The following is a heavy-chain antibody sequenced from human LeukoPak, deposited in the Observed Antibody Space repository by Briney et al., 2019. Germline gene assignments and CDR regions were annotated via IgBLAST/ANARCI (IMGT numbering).Heavy chain of an antibody. Sequence: SETLSLTCTVSGGSISISSYYWGWIRQPPGKGLEWIGSIYYSGSPYHNPSLKSRVTISVDTSKNQFSLKLSSVTATDTAVYYCARDLGDFWSGSLYYWGQGTLVTVSS. J-gene: IGHJ4*02. D-gene: IGHD3-3*01. CDR2: IYYSGSP. CDR1: GGSISISSYY. CDR3: ARDLGDFWSGSLYY. V-gene: IGHV4-39*07.